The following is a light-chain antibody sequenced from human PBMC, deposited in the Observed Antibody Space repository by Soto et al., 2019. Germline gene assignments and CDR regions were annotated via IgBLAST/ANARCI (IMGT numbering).Light chain of an antibody. V-gene: IGKV3-11*01. J-gene: IGKJ2*01. CDR2: DAS. CDR3: QQRSNGVA. Sequence: EIVLTQSPATLSLSPGVRATLSCRASQSVSSYLAWYQQKPGQAPRLLIYDASNRATGIPARFSGSGSGTDFTLTISSLEPEDFAVYYCQQRSNGVAFGQGTKLEIK. CDR1: QSVSSY.